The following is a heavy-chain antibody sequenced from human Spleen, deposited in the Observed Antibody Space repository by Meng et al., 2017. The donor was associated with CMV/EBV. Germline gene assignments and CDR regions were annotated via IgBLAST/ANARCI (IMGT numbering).Heavy chain of an antibody. Sequence: GGSLRLSCAVYGGSFSGYYWSWIRQAPGKGLEWVSVIYSGGSSTYYADSVKGRFTISRDNSKNTLYLQMNSLRAEDTAIYYCASRMGFGELFDFWGQGTLVTVSS. D-gene: IGHD3-10*01. CDR3: ASRMGFGELFDF. CDR1: GGSFSGYY. CDR2: IYSGGSST. J-gene: IGHJ4*02. V-gene: IGHV3-23*03.